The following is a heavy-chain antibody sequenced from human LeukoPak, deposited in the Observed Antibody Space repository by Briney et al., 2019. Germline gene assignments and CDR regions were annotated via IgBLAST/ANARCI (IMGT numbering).Heavy chain of an antibody. CDR1: GFPLSSYA. CDR3: AKAPPEKYCSSTSCPYYYYYYYMDV. CDR2: LRCSGGNT. V-gene: IGHV3-23*01. D-gene: IGHD2-2*01. Sequence: GGSLRLSCGASGFPLSSYAMQWVRPAPGKGLGWVSALRCSGGNTFYADSVQGRFTITRDNSKNTLYLQMNSLRAEDTAVYYCAKAPPEKYCSSTSCPYYYYYYYMDVWGKGTTVTVSS. J-gene: IGHJ6*03.